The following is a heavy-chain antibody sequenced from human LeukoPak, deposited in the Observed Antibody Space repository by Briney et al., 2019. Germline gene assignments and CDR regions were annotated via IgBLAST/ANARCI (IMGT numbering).Heavy chain of an antibody. D-gene: IGHD2-2*01. J-gene: IGHJ4*02. CDR1: GGTFSSYA. Sequence: SVKVSCKASGGTFSSYAISWVRQAPGQGLEWMWGVIPIFGTANYAQKCQGRVTITADESPSTDYMELSRLRSEDTAVYYCARGYCSSTSCYQAVYYFDYWGPETLVTVSS. CDR3: ARGYCSSTSCYQAVYYFDY. V-gene: IGHV1-69*01. CDR2: VIPIFGTA.